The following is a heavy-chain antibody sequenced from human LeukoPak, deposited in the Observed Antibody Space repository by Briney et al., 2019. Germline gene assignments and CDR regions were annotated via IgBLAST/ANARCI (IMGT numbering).Heavy chain of an antibody. D-gene: IGHD6-6*01. V-gene: IGHV1-2*02. CDR1: GSTFTRAF. J-gene: IGHJ4*02. CDR2: INPNSGET. Sequence: GSSVKVSCKTSGSTFTRAFMHWVGQAPGQGVEWMGWINPNSGETKLAQSFQGRVTLIRDTALSTVYIDRGGLRSDDTAGYYFARVLVISSYDYWGQGSLFTVSS. CDR3: ARVLVISSYDY.